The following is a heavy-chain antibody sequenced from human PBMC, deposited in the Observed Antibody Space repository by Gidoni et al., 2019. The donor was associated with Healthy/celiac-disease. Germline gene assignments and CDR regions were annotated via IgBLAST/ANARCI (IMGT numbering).Heavy chain of an antibody. CDR2: IYSGGST. V-gene: IGHV3-53*01. J-gene: IGHJ4*02. Sequence: EVQLVESGGGLIQPGGSLRLSCAASGFTVSSNYMSWVRQAPGKGLEWVSVIYSGGSTYYADSVKGRFTISRDNSKNTLYLQMNSLRAEDTAVYYCARERMYCSGGSCYQGYYFDYWGQGTLVTVSS. D-gene: IGHD2-15*01. CDR3: ARERMYCSGGSCYQGYYFDY. CDR1: GFTVSSNY.